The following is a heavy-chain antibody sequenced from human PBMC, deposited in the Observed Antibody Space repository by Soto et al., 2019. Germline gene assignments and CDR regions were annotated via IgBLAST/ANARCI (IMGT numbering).Heavy chain of an antibody. Sequence: SETLSLTCTVPGGSMSSSSTYYWCWMRQPPGKGLEWIASFFIGGNTYYNPSVKSRVTISVDTSKNQFSLKLSSVTAADTAVYYCASEELGIEARMRLDYWGQGTLDTVSS. CDR1: GGSMSSSSTYY. V-gene: IGHV4-39*07. J-gene: IGHJ4*02. CDR3: ASEELGIEARMRLDY. D-gene: IGHD5-12*01. CDR2: FFIGGNT.